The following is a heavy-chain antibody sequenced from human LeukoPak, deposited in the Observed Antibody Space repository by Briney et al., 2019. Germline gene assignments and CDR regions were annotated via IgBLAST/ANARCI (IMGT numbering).Heavy chain of an antibody. D-gene: IGHD2-21*02. CDR2: IRYDGSNK. CDR1: GFTFSSYG. Sequence: GGSLRLSCAASGFTFSSYGMHWVRQAPGKGLEWVAFIRYDGSNKYYADSVKGRFTISRDNSKNTLYLQMNSLRAEDTAVYYCARGVEGVVGDSDAFGFWGQGTMVTVSS. CDR3: ARGVEGVVGDSDAFGF. J-gene: IGHJ3*01. V-gene: IGHV3-30*02.